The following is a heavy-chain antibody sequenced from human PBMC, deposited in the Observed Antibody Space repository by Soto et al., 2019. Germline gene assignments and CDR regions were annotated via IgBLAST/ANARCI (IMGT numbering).Heavy chain of an antibody. CDR3: ARQASYWHGGGGWFDP. CDR1: GFTFSVYD. D-gene: IGHD2-8*02. J-gene: IGHJ5*02. Sequence: EVQLVESGGGLVQPGGSLRLSCAASGFTFSVYDMHWVRQAPGKGLEWVSAIGTQHDTYYPDSVKGRFTISRENAKNSLYLQMNGLRAGETAVYYCARQASYWHGGGGWFDPWGQGTLVTVSS. V-gene: IGHV3-13*01. CDR2: IGTQHDT.